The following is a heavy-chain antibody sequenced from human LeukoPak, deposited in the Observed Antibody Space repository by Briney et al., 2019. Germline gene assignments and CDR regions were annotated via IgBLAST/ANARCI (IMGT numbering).Heavy chain of an antibody. CDR2: IYTSGST. CDR3: ASRHLGYCSSTSCPPGYFDY. D-gene: IGHD2-2*01. CDR1: GGSISSGSYY. J-gene: IGHJ4*02. Sequence: SQTLSLTCTVSGGSISSGSYYWSWIRQPAGKGLEWIGRIYTSGSTNYNPSLKSRVTISVDTSKNQFSLKPSSVTAADTAVYYCASRHLGYCSSTSCPPGYFDYWGQGTLVTVSS. V-gene: IGHV4-61*02.